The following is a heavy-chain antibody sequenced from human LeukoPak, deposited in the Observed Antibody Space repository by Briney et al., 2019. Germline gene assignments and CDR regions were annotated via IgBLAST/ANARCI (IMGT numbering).Heavy chain of an antibody. CDR1: GFTFSSYW. D-gene: IGHD3-9*01. Sequence: QTGGSLRLSCAASGFTFSSYWMSWVRQAPGKGLEWVANIKQDGSEKYYVDSVKGRFTISRDNAKNSLYLQMNSLRAEDTAVYYCARADYYDILTGSHHAEYFQRWGQGTLVTVSS. CDR3: ARADYYDILTGSHHAEYFQR. V-gene: IGHV3-7*01. CDR2: IKQDGSEK. J-gene: IGHJ1*01.